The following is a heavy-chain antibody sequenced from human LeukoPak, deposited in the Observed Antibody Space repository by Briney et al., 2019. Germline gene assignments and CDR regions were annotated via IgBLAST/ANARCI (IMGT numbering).Heavy chain of an antibody. D-gene: IGHD5-18*01. CDR3: ARGRGARGYSYYTGQENWFDP. CDR1: GYTFTSYG. CDR2: ISAYNGNT. V-gene: IGHV1-18*04. J-gene: IGHJ5*02. Sequence: ASVKVSCKASGYTFTSYGISWVRQAPGQGLEWMGCISAYNGNTNYAQKLQGRVTMTTDTSTSTAYMELRSLRSDDTAVYYCARGRGARGYSYYTGQENWFDPWGQGTLVTVSS.